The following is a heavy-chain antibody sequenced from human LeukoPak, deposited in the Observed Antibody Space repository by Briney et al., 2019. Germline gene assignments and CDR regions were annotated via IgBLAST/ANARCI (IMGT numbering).Heavy chain of an antibody. CDR1: GFTFDDYA. D-gene: IGHD6-13*01. CDR3: AKEGDSSFIDY. J-gene: IGHJ4*02. CDR2: ISWNSGSI. V-gene: IGHV3-9*01. Sequence: GGSLRLSCAASGFTFDDYAMHWVRQAPGKGLEWVSGISWNSGSIGYADSVKGRFTISRDNAKNSLHLQMNSRRAEDTALYYCAKEGDSSFIDYWGQGTLVTVSS.